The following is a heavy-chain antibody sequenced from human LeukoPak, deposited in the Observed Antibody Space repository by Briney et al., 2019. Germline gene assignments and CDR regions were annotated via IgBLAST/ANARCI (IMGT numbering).Heavy chain of an antibody. CDR2: ISGST. CDR1: GFTFSTYA. Sequence: PGGSLRLSCAASGFTFSTYAMSWVRQAPGKGLEWVSGISGSTYYADSVKGRFTISRDNSKNTLYLQMNSLRAEDTAIYYCARGSNWAFDYWGQGTLVTVSS. CDR3: ARGSNWAFDY. D-gene: IGHD7-27*01. V-gene: IGHV3-23*01. J-gene: IGHJ4*02.